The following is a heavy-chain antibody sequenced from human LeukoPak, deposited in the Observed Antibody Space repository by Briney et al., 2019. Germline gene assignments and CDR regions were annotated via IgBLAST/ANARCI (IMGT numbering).Heavy chain of an antibody. CDR1: GFTFSSSA. V-gene: IGHV3-73*01. D-gene: IGHD2-15*01. J-gene: IGHJ4*02. CDR2: IRSIANSYGT. CDR3: TTPRGGSQVADY. Sequence: GGSLRLSCAASGFTFSSSAMHWVRQASGRGLEWVGRIRSIANSYGTEYTASLKGRFTISRNDSKNTAYLQMNSLQADDTAVYYCTTPRGGSQVADYWGQGTLVTVSS.